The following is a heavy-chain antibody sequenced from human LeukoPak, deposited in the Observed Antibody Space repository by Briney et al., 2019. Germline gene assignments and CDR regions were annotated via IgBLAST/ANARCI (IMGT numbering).Heavy chain of an antibody. V-gene: IGHV4-34*01. D-gene: IGHD1-26*01. CDR3: ARAAGRDTTSGLDFDY. CDR2: INHSGST. CDR1: GGSFSGYY. Sequence: SETLSLTCAVYGGSFSGYYWSWIRQPPGKGLEWIGEINHSGSTNYNPSLKSRVTISVDTSKNQFSLKLSSVTAADTAVYYCARAAGRDTTSGLDFDYWGQGILVTVSS. J-gene: IGHJ4*02.